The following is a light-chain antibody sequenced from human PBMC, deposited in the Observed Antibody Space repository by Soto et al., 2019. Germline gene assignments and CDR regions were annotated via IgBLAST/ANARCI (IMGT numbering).Light chain of an antibody. CDR1: PDISNY. V-gene: IGKV1-33*01. CDR2: AAS. CDR3: QQYDNRPLT. Sequence: DIQMTQSPSSLSASVGDRVTITCQARPDISNYLSWYQQNPGKAPKLLTDAASNLETGVPSRFSGSGSLTDFTFTISSLQPEYGAKYDCQQYDNRPLTIGQGTRLEIK. J-gene: IGKJ5*01.